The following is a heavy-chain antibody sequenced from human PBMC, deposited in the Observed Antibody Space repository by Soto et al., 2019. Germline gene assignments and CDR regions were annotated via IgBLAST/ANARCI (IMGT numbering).Heavy chain of an antibody. CDR1: GFTFSSYS. Sequence: GGSLRLSCAASGFTFSSYSMNWVPQAPGKGLEWVSSISSSSSYIYYADSVKGRFTISRDNAKNSLYLQMNSLRAEDTAVYYCARDSIYYGSGSYYQPEYNWFDPWGQGTLVTVSS. CDR3: ARDSIYYGSGSYYQPEYNWFDP. CDR2: ISSSSSYI. D-gene: IGHD3-10*01. V-gene: IGHV3-21*01. J-gene: IGHJ5*02.